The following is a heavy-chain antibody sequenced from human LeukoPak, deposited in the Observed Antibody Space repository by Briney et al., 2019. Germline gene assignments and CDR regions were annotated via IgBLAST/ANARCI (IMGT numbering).Heavy chain of an antibody. CDR3: ARGDIPDY. V-gene: IGHV4-38-2*01. J-gene: IGHJ4*02. Sequence: PSETLSLTCAVSGYSISSGYYWGWIWQSPEKGLEWIGSIFHSGKTYYNLSLKSRVTISVDTSKDQFSLKLTSVTAADTAVYYCARGDIPDYWGQGTLVTVSS. CDR1: GYSISSGYY. D-gene: IGHD2-21*01. CDR2: IFHSGKT.